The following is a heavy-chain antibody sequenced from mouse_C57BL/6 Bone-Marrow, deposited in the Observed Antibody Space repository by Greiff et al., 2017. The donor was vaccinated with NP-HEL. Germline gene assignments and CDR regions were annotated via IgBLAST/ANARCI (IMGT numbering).Heavy chain of an antibody. CDR1: GFNIKDDY. D-gene: IGHD2-3*01. V-gene: IGHV14-4*01. CDR2: IDPENGDT. J-gene: IGHJ2*01. Sequence: VQLKESGAELVRPGASVKLSCTASGFNIKDDYTHWVKQRPEQGLEWIGWIDPENGDTEYASKFQGKATITADTSSNTAYLQLSSLTSEDTAVYYCTTMVFDYWGQGTTLTVSS. CDR3: TTMVFDY.